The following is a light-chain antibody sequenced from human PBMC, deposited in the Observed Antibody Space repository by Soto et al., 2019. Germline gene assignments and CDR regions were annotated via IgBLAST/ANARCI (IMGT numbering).Light chain of an antibody. Sequence: IQLTQSPSSLSAYVGDRVTISCRASQGIANFLAWYQQQPGKAPKLLIYGASTLQSGVPSRFSGSGSGTDFTITISSLQPEDFATYYCQQLNSFLIPFGSGTKVDIK. CDR2: GAS. CDR3: QQLNSFLIP. J-gene: IGKJ3*01. CDR1: QGIANF. V-gene: IGKV1-9*01.